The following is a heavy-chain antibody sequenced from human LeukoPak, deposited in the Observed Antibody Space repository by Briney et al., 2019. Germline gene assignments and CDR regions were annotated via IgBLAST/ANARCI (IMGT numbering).Heavy chain of an antibody. CDR1: GFTFSSYS. Sequence: PGGSLRLSCAASGFTFSSYSMNWVRQAPGKGLEWVSYISSSSSTIYYADSVKGRFTISRDNAKNSLYLQMNSLRAEDTAVYYCAREGDVEQWLVKTSYYYYMDVWGKGTTVTVSS. D-gene: IGHD6-19*01. CDR2: ISSSSSTI. CDR3: AREGDVEQWLVKTSYYYYMDV. V-gene: IGHV3-48*01. J-gene: IGHJ6*03.